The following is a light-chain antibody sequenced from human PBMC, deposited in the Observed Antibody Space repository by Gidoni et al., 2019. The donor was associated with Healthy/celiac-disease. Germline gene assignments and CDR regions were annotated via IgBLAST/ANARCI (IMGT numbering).Light chain of an antibody. Sequence: EIVLTQSPGTLSLSPGESATLSCRASQSVSSSYLAWYQQKPGQAPRLLIYGASSRATGIPDRFSGSGSGTDFTLTISRLEPEDFAVYYCQQYGSSPLFXXXTKXDIK. CDR1: QSVSSSY. J-gene: IGKJ3*01. V-gene: IGKV3-20*01. CDR2: GAS. CDR3: QQYGSSPL.